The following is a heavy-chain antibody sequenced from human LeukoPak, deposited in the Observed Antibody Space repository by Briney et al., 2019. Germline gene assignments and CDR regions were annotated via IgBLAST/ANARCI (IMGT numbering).Heavy chain of an antibody. Sequence: GGSLRLSCAASGFTFSSYSINWVRQAPGKGLEWVSYISSSSSTIYYADSVKGRFTISRDNAKNSLYLQMNSLRAEDTAVYYCARELIYYDSSGYFGGNYWGQGTLVTVSS. D-gene: IGHD3-22*01. CDR2: ISSSSSTI. J-gene: IGHJ4*02. CDR3: ARELIYYDSSGYFGGNY. CDR1: GFTFSSYS. V-gene: IGHV3-48*01.